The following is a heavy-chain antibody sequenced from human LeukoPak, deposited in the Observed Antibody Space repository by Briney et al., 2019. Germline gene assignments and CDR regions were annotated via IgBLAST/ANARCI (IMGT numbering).Heavy chain of an antibody. V-gene: IGHV4-34*01. Sequence: SETLSLTCAVYGGSFSGYYWSWIRQPPGKGLEWIGEINHSGSTNYNPSLKSRVTISVDTSKNQFSLKLSSVTAADTAVYYCARDPAAMLYYFDYWGQGTLVTVSS. CDR2: INHSGST. J-gene: IGHJ4*02. D-gene: IGHD3-10*01. CDR1: GGSFSGYY. CDR3: ARDPAAMLYYFDY.